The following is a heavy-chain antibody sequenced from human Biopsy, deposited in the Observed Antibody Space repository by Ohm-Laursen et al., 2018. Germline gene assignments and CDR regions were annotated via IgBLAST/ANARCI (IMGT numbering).Heavy chain of an antibody. J-gene: IGHJ4*02. CDR1: GFPFTGFS. V-gene: IGHV3-23*01. D-gene: IGHD5-12*01. CDR2: ISGRTSGT. Sequence: SLRLSCSASGFPFTGFSMSWVRQAPGKGLEWVSGISGRTSGTYYADSVKGRFTISRDNSKNTLYLQMSSLRAEDTALYYCAKCMTYSGDGIDCWGQGTLVTVSS. CDR3: AKCMTYSGDGIDC.